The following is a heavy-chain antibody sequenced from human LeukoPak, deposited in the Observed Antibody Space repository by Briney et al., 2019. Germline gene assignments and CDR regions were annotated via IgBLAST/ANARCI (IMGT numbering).Heavy chain of an antibody. J-gene: IGHJ5*02. D-gene: IGHD6-13*01. Sequence: GASVKVSCKASGYTFTGYYMHWVRQAPGQGLEWMGWINPNSGGTNYAQEFQGRVTMTRDTSISTAYMELSRLRSDDTAVYYCARVYSSSWYGEYWFDPWGQGTLVTVSS. CDR1: GYTFTGYY. CDR3: ARVYSSSWYGEYWFDP. V-gene: IGHV1-2*02. CDR2: INPNSGGT.